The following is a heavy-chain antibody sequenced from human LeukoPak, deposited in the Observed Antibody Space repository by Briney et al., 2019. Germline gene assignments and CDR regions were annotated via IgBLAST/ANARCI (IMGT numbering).Heavy chain of an antibody. CDR1: GFTFSSYA. D-gene: IGHD4-17*01. CDR2: ISGSGGST. J-gene: IGHJ4*02. V-gene: IGHV3-23*01. CDR3: AKDRDRDGDYFDY. Sequence: GGSLRLSCAASGFTFSSYAMSWVRQAPGKELEWVSAISGSGGSTYYADSVKGRFTISRDNSKNTLYLQMNSLRAEDTAVYYCAKDRDRDGDYFDYWGQGTLVTVSS.